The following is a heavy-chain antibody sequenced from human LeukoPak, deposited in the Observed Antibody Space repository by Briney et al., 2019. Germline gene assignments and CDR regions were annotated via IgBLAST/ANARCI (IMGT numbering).Heavy chain of an antibody. V-gene: IGHV1-2*02. D-gene: IGHD1-26*01. CDR2: INPNSGGT. CDR1: GYTFTGYY. Sequence: ASVKVSCKASGYTFTGYYMHWVRQAPGQGLEWMGWINPNSGGTNYAQKFQGRVTMTRDTSISTAYMELSRLRSDDTAVYYCVRDGEWERRFDYWGQGTLVTVSS. CDR3: VRDGEWERRFDY. J-gene: IGHJ4*02.